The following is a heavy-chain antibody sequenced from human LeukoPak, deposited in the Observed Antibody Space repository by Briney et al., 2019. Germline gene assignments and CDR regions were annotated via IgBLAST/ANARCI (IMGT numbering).Heavy chain of an antibody. CDR1: GFTFSSYA. CDR3: AKGVRVCSSTSCLPLKYYYYGMDV. V-gene: IGHV3-23*01. Sequence: PGGSLRLSCAASGFTFSSYAMSWVRQAPGKGLEWVSAISGSGGSTCYADSVKGRFTISRDNSKNTLYLQMNSLRAEDTAVYYCAKGVRVCSSTSCLPLKYYYYGMDVWGQGTTVTVSS. J-gene: IGHJ6*02. D-gene: IGHD2-2*01. CDR2: ISGSGGST.